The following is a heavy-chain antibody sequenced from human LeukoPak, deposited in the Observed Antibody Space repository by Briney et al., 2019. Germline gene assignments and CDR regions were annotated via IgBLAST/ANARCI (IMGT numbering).Heavy chain of an antibody. CDR2: ISGSGST. V-gene: IGHV4-4*07. CDR3: AKEGRSSTPGY. D-gene: IGHD2-15*01. J-gene: IGHJ4*02. Sequence: SEPLSLTCAVSGGSISGFHWSWIRQPAGKGLEWMGRISGSGSTDYNPSLKSRVTMSVDTSKNQFSLKLNSVTAADTAVYYCAKEGRSSTPGYWGQGTLVTVSS. CDR1: GGSISGFH.